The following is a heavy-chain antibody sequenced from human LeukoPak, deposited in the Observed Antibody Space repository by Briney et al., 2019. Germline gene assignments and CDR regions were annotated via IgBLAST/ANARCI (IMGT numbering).Heavy chain of an antibody. J-gene: IGHJ4*02. CDR1: GDSISTYH. V-gene: IGHV4-59*01. Sequence: SETVCLTCSVSGDSISTYHWNWIRKPPGKGLEWIGYMQSTGNSKYNPSLMSRVTMCVDTSKNQVALILSSVTAADTAVYYCARDKRHSYGRYFDHWGQGALVTVSS. D-gene: IGHD5-18*01. CDR2: MQSTGNS. CDR3: ARDKRHSYGRYFDH.